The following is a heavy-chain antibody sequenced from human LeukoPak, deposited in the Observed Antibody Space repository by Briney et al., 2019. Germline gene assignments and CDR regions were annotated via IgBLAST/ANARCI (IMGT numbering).Heavy chain of an antibody. CDR3: ARQYSSSNYYYYCGMDV. D-gene: IGHD6-6*01. V-gene: IGHV4-59*01. CDR1: GGSISSYY. Sequence: SETLSLTCTVSGGSISSYYWSWIRQPPGKGLEWIGYIYYSGSTNYNPSLKSRVTISVDTSKNQFSLKLSSVTAADTAVYYCARQYSSSNYYYYCGMDVWGQGTTVTVSS. CDR2: IYYSGST. J-gene: IGHJ6*02.